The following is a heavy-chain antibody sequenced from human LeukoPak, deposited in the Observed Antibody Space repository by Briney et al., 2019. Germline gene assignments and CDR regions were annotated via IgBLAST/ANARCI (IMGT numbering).Heavy chain of an antibody. J-gene: IGHJ4*02. CDR2: IYYSGST. CDR3: ARVTGYMIEDYFDY. D-gene: IGHD3-22*01. CDR1: GGSISPYY. Sequence: SETLSLTCTVSGGSISPYYWSWIRQPPGKGLEWIGYIYYSGSTNYNPSLKSRVTMSVDMSTRQISLKLSSVTAADTAVYYCARVTGYMIEDYFDYWGQGTLVTVSS. V-gene: IGHV4-59*01.